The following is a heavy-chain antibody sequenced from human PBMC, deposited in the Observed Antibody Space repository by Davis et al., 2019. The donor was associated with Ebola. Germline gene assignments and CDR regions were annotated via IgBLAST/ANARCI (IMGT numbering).Heavy chain of an antibody. Sequence: PSETLSLTCTVSGGSISSSSYYWGWIRQPPGKGLEWIGSIYYSGSTYYNPSLKSRVTISVDTSKNQFSLKLSSVTAADTAVYYCARRRRSSFDYWGQGTLVTVSS. D-gene: IGHD6-6*01. CDR1: GGSISSSSYY. CDR2: IYYSGST. V-gene: IGHV4-39*01. J-gene: IGHJ4*02. CDR3: ARRRRSSFDY.